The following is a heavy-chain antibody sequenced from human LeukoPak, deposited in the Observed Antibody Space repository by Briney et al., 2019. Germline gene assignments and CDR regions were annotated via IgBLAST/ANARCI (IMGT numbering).Heavy chain of an antibody. V-gene: IGHV4-4*08. CDR2: IYSGDNM. CDR3: ARGKEAYKVGNS. CDR1: GVSINSHY. Sequence: PSETLSLTCTVSGVSINSHYWSWIRQPPGEGPEWIGTIYSGDNMYYNPSLASRVTISMDTSKNQFSLKVTSVTAADTAVYYCARGKEAYKVGNSWGQGSLVTVSS. D-gene: IGHD5-24*01. J-gene: IGHJ4*02.